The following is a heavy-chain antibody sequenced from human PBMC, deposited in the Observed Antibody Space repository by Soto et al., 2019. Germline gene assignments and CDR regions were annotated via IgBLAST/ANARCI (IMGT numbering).Heavy chain of an antibody. V-gene: IGHV4-30-2*01. D-gene: IGHD6-6*01. CDR1: GGSISSGGYS. J-gene: IGHJ5*02. CDR3: ARGEQLVQFWFDH. Sequence: PSETLSLTCAVSGGSISSGGYSWSWIRQPPGKGLEWIGYIYHSGSTYYNPSLKSRVTISVDRSKNQFSLKLSSVTAADTAVYYCARGEQLVQFWFDHWGQGTLVTVSS. CDR2: IYHSGST.